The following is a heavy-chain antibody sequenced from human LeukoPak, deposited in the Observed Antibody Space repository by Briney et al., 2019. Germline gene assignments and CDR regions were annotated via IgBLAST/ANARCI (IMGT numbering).Heavy chain of an antibody. CDR2: IYHSGST. Sequence: SQTLSLTCAVSGGSTSSGGYSWSWIRQPPGKGLEWIGYIYHSGSTYYNPSLKSRVTISVDRSKNQFSLKLSSVTAADTAVYYCASHSGSYMPLDYWGQGTLVTVSS. CDR1: GGSTSSGGYS. V-gene: IGHV4-30-2*01. J-gene: IGHJ4*02. CDR3: ASHSGSYMPLDY. D-gene: IGHD1-26*01.